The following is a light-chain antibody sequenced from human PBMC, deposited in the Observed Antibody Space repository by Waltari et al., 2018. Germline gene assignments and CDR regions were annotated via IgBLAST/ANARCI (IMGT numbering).Light chain of an antibody. CDR3: GGWDDSLNGWV. CDR2: RNN. Sequence: QSVMTQPPSASGTPGPRVTISCSGSSSNIGNHHVYLYQQLPGAAPNIPMYRNNQRPSGVPYRFSVSTSGTSASLAISGLRSEDEADYYCGGWDDSLNGWVFGGGTKLTVL. V-gene: IGLV1-47*01. CDR1: SSNIGNHH. J-gene: IGLJ3*02.